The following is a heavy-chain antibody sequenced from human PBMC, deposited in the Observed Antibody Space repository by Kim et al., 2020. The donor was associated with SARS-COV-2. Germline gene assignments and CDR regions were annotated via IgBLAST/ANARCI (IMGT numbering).Heavy chain of an antibody. D-gene: IGHD6-13*01. CDR2: INSDGSST. CDR1: GFTFSSYW. Sequence: GGSLRLSCAASGFTFSSYWMHWVRQAPGKGLVWVSRINSDGSSTSYADSVKGRFTISRDNAKNTLYLQMNSLRAEDTAVYYCVQGDSSWLYYYYGMDVWGQGTTVTVSS. CDR3: VQGDSSWLYYYYGMDV. J-gene: IGHJ6*02. V-gene: IGHV3-74*01.